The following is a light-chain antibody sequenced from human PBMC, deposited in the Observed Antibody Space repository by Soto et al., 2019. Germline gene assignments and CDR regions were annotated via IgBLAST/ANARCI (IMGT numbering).Light chain of an antibody. V-gene: IGLV2-14*01. J-gene: IGLJ1*01. CDR2: DVS. CDR3: TSYISSRTLEV. Sequence: SVLTQPASVSGSPRQSITITCTGTSSDVGGYNYVSWYHQHPGKAPKLMIYDVSNRPSGVSNRFSASKSGNTASLTISGLQAEDEADYYCTSYISSRTLEVSRTGTKVTVL. CDR1: SSDVGGYNY.